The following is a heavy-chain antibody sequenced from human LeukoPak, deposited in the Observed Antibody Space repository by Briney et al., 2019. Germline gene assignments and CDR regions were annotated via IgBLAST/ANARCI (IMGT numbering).Heavy chain of an antibody. V-gene: IGHV4-59*08. CDR2: IYYSGST. CDR3: ARKYPDHWFDP. Sequence: SSETLSLTCTVSGGSISSYYWSWIRQPPGKGLEWIGYIYYSGSTNYNLSLKSRVTMSVDTSKNQFSLILRSVTAADTAVYYCARKYPDHWFDPWGQGTLVTVSS. CDR1: GGSISSYY. J-gene: IGHJ5*02. D-gene: IGHD6-6*01.